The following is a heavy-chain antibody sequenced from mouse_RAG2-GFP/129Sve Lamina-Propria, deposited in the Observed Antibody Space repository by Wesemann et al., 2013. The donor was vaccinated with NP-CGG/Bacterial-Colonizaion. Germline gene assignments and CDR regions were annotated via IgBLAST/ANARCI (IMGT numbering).Heavy chain of an antibody. V-gene: IGHV4-1*01. CDR1: GIDFSRSW. CDR2: INPDSSTI. Sequence: EVKLLQSGGGLVQPGGSLKLSCAASGIDFSRSWMSWVRRAPGKGLEWIGEINPDSSTINYAPSLKDKFIISRDNAKNTLYLQMSKVRSEDTALYYCARRDYGSSYRWYFDVWGTGTTVTVSS. J-gene: IGHJ1*03. D-gene: IGHD1-1*01. CDR3: ARRDYGSSYRWYFDV.